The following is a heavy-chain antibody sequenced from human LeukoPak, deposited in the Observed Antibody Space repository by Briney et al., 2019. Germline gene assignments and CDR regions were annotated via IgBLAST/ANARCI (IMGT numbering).Heavy chain of an antibody. CDR3: ARAGPPYYDILTGYYKTRWFDP. CDR2: IYYSGST. V-gene: IGHV4-31*03. J-gene: IGHJ5*02. D-gene: IGHD3-9*01. Sequence: SETLSLTCTVSGGSISSGGYYWSWIRQHPGKGLGWIGYIYYSGSTNYNPSLKSRVTISVDTSKNQFSLKLSSVTAADTAVYYCARAGPPYYDILTGYYKTRWFDPWGQGTLVTVSS. CDR1: GGSISSGGYY.